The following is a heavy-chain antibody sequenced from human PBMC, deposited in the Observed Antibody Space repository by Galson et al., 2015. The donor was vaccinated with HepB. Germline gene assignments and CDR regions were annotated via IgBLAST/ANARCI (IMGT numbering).Heavy chain of an antibody. D-gene: IGHD2-15*01. CDR3: ARGHRLGRGSCSGGSCYSGY. CDR1: GYTFTSYD. CDR2: MNPNSGNT. V-gene: IGHV1-8*01. Sequence: SVKVSCKASGYTFTSYDINWVRQATGQGLEWMGWMNPNSGNTGYAQKSQGRVTMTRNTSISTAYMELSSLRSEDTAVYYCARGHRLGRGSCSGGSCYSGYWGQGTLVTVSS. J-gene: IGHJ4*02.